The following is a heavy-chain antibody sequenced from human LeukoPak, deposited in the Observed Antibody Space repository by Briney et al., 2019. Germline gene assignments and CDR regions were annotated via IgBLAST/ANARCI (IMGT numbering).Heavy chain of an antibody. CDR3: AREKWLVGPDY. CDR1: GGTFSSYA. D-gene: IGHD6-19*01. J-gene: IGHJ4*02. Sequence: EASVKVSFKASGGTFSSYAISWVRQAPGQGLEWMGGIIPIFGTANYAQKFQGRVTITADESTSTAYMELSSLRSEDTAVYYCAREKWLVGPDYWGQGTLVTVSS. CDR2: IIPIFGTA. V-gene: IGHV1-69*13.